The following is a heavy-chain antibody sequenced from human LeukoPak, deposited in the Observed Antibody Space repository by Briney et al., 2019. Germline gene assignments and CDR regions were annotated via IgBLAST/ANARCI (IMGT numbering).Heavy chain of an antibody. V-gene: IGHV3-7*01. CDR3: ARGYRYCSGGSCLDI. J-gene: IGHJ3*02. CDR2: IEQDGSEK. CDR1: GFTFSSYS. Sequence: GGSLRLSCAASGFTFSSYSMNWVRQAPGKGLEWVANIEQDGSEKYYVDSVKGRFTISRDNAKNSLYLQMNSLRAEDTAVYYCARGYRYCSGGSCLDIWGQGTMVTVSS. D-gene: IGHD2-15*01.